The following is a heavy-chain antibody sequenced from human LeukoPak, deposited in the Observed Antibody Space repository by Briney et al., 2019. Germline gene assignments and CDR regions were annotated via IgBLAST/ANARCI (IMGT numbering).Heavy chain of an antibody. CDR1: GFTFSSYW. CDR2: INSDGSTT. D-gene: IGHD3-3*01. J-gene: IGHJ6*02. Sequence: PGGSLRLSCAASGFTFSSYWMHWVRQAPGKGLVWISRINSDGSTTSYADSVKGRFTISRDNAKNTLYLQMNSLRAEDTAVYYCASSPEWLVYYYGMDVWGQGTTVTVSS. CDR3: ASSPEWLVYYYGMDV. V-gene: IGHV3-74*01.